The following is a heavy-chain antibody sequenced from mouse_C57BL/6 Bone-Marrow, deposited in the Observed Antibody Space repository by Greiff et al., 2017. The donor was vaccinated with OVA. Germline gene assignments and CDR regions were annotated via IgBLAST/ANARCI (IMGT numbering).Heavy chain of an antibody. CDR3: ARHEGETYYSNYNAMDY. CDR2: FYPGSGSI. J-gene: IGHJ4*01. CDR1: GYTFTEYT. Sequence: QVQLQQSGAELVKPGASVKLSCKASGYTFTEYTIHWVKQRSGQGLEWIGWFYPGSGSIKYNEKFKDKATLTADKSSSTVYMELSRLTSEDSAVYFCARHEGETYYSNYNAMDYWGQGTSVTVSS. V-gene: IGHV1-62-2*01. D-gene: IGHD2-5*01.